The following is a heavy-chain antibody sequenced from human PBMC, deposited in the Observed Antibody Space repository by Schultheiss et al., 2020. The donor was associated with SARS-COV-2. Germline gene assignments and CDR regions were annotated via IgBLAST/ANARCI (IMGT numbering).Heavy chain of an antibody. CDR3: AKDGSITMVQGEKSVDY. V-gene: IGHV3-21*01. D-gene: IGHD3-10*01. CDR2: ISSSSSYI. J-gene: IGHJ4*02. CDR1: GFTFSSYS. Sequence: GESLKISCAASGFTFSSYSMNWVRQAPGKGLEWVSSISSSSSYIYYADSVKGRFTISRDNSKNTLYLQMNSLRAEDTAVYYCAKDGSITMVQGEKSVDYWGQGTLVTVSS.